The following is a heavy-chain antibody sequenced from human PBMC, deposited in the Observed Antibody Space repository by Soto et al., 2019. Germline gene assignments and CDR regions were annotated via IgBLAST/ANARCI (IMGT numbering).Heavy chain of an antibody. V-gene: IGHV4-59*08. CDR2: IYYSGST. CDR3: ARRYGWLYFDY. D-gene: IGHD6-19*01. J-gene: IGHJ4*02. Sequence: SETLSLTCTVSGGSISSYYWSWIRQPPGKGLEWIGYIYYSGSTNYNPSPKSRVTISVDTSKNQFSLKLISVTAADTALYYCARRYGWLYFDYWGQGSLVTVSS. CDR1: GGSISSYY.